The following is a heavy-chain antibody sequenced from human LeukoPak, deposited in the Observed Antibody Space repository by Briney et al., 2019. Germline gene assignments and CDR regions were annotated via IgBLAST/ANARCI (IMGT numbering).Heavy chain of an antibody. Sequence: GESLKISCKGSGYSFATFWIGWVRQMPGKGLEWMGIIYPADSDTRYSPSFQGQVTISADKSINTAYLQWTSLKASDTAMYYSVRDCNSTSCDPLGQGTLVTVFS. D-gene: IGHD2-2*01. J-gene: IGHJ5*02. CDR1: GYSFATFW. CDR3: VRDCNSTSCDP. V-gene: IGHV5-51*01. CDR2: IYPADSDT.